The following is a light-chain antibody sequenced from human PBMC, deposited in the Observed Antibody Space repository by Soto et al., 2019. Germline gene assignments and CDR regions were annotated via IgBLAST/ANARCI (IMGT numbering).Light chain of an antibody. CDR1: QSLLHSIGYNF. V-gene: IGKV2-28*01. CDR3: MQALQTPRT. Sequence: DIVMTQSPLSLPVIPGEPASISCRSSQSLLHSIGYNFLDCYLQKPGQSPQLLIYLGSNRASRVPDRVSGSGSGTDFTLKISRVEAEDVGLYYCMQALQTPRTFGQGTKPEIK. J-gene: IGKJ2*02. CDR2: LGS.